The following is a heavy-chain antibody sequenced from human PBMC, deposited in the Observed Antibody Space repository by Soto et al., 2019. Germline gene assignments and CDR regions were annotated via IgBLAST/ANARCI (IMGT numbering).Heavy chain of an antibody. Sequence: PGGSLRLSCAASGFTFSSYSMNWVRQAQGKGLEWVSYISSSSSTIYYADSVKGRFTISRDNAKNSLYLQMNSLRDEDTAVYYCARPEYSSSSYGMDVWGQGTTVTVSS. J-gene: IGHJ6*02. D-gene: IGHD6-6*01. CDR3: ARPEYSSSSYGMDV. V-gene: IGHV3-48*02. CDR1: GFTFSSYS. CDR2: ISSSSSTI.